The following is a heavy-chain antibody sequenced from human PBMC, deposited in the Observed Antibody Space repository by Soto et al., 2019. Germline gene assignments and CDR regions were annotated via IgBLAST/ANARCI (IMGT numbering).Heavy chain of an antibody. CDR1: GDSVSSNSAA. D-gene: IGHD1-20*01. CDR2: TYYRSKWYT. Sequence: SQTLSLTCAISGDSVSSNSAAWNWIRQSPSRGLVWLGRTYYRSKWYTDYAVSVKSRITINPDTSKNQFSLQLNSVTPEDTAVYYCVAEARAAETSYNDPKDYYYSGMDVWVQGTTVTVSS. CDR3: VAEARAAETSYNDPKDYYYSGMDV. V-gene: IGHV6-1*01. J-gene: IGHJ6*02.